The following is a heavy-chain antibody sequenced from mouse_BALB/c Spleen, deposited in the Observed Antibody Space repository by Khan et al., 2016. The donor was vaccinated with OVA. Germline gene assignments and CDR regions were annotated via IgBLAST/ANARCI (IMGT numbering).Heavy chain of an antibody. D-gene: IGHD2-14*01. Sequence: QVQLQQSGAELARPGASVKMSCKASGYTFTSYTIHWIKLRPGQGLEWIGYINPSNGYTNYNQKFKDKATLTADKSSTTAYMQLSSLTSDDSAVYNCVRDGAYYWNDGWVAYWGQGTLVTVSS. CDR2: INPSNGYT. J-gene: IGHJ3*01. V-gene: IGHV1-4*01. CDR1: GYTFTSYT. CDR3: VRDGAYYWNDGWVAY.